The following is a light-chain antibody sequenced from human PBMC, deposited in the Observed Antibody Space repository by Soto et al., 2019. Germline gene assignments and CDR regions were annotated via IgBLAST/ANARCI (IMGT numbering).Light chain of an antibody. CDR1: HRVSSY. CDR2: ATS. J-gene: IGKJ2*01. V-gene: IGKV3-15*01. CDR3: QQYGSSPYT. Sequence: EIVMTQSPAILSVSPGERATLSCRASHRVSSYLAWYQQKPGQAPRLLIYATSTRATGIPARFSGSGSGTEFTLTISSLQSEDFAVYYCQQYGSSPYTFGQGTKV.